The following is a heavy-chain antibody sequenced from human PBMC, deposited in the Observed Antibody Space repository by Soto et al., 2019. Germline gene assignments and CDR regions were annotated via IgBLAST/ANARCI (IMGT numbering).Heavy chain of an antibody. J-gene: IGHJ6*02. CDR2: ISGSGGST. V-gene: IGHV3-23*01. D-gene: IGHD2-2*01. Sequence: PGGSLRLSCAASGFTFSSYAMSWVRQAPGKGLEWVSAISGSGGSTYYADSVKGRFTISRDNSKNTLYLQMNSLRAEDTAVYYCAKDYIPQNYIVLVPARYYGMDVWGQGTTVTVSS. CDR1: GFTFSSYA. CDR3: AKDYIPQNYIVLVPARYYGMDV.